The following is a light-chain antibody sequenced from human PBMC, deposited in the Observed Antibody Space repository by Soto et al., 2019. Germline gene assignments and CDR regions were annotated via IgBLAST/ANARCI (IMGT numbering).Light chain of an antibody. CDR2: XVX. V-gene: IGLV2-14*01. CDR3: SSYTSSSTYV. J-gene: IGLJ1*01. CDR1: SSDVGGYNY. Sequence: SDLTQPTSLYGSPGQSITLSCPGTSSDVGGYNYFSWYQEHPGKAPKLIIYXVXKXXSLGSNLFSVSKSGNTASLTISGLQAEDEADYYCSSYTSSSTYVFGTGTKVTVL.